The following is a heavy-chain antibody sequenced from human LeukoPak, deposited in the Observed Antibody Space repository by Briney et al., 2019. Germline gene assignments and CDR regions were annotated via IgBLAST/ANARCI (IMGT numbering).Heavy chain of an antibody. Sequence: PSETLSLTCTVSGGSISSSSYYWGWIRQPPGKGLEWIGSIYYSGSTYYNPSLKSRVTISVDTSKNQFSLKLSSVTAADTAVYYCARGVSSSYYYYMDVWGKGTTVTVSS. J-gene: IGHJ6*03. CDR2: IYYSGST. CDR1: GGSISSSSYY. D-gene: IGHD6-6*01. V-gene: IGHV4-39*07. CDR3: ARGVSSSYYYYMDV.